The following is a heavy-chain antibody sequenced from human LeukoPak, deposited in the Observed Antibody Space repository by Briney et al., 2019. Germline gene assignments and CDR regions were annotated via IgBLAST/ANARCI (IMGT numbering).Heavy chain of an antibody. CDR1: GYTFTSFD. CDR3: ARVKYNWNDIFENWFDP. Sequence: SVKVSCKASGYTFTSFDINWVRQATGQGLEWMGWMNYNSGNTGYAQKFQGRVIMTRNISISTAYMELSSLRSEDSAVYYCARVKYNWNDIFENWFDPWGQGTLVTVSS. V-gene: IGHV1-8*01. J-gene: IGHJ5*02. D-gene: IGHD1-1*01. CDR2: MNYNSGNT.